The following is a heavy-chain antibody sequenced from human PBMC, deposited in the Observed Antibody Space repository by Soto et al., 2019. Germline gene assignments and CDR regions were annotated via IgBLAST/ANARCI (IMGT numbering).Heavy chain of an antibody. CDR2: ISSSGDAT. CDR3: ASLLHYVDDDAFDI. V-gene: IGHV3-23*01. D-gene: IGHD4-17*01. Sequence: PGWSLRLSCASSVFTFITYAMTWVRQAPGKGLEWVSIISSSGDATYYVDSVKGRFTISRDNSRNTLNLQMNSLRAEDTAVYYCASLLHYVDDDAFDIWGQGTMVTVSS. CDR1: VFTFITYA. J-gene: IGHJ3*02.